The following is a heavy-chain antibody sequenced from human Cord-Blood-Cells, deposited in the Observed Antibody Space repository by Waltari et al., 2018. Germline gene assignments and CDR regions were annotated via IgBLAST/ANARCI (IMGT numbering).Heavy chain of an antibody. CDR3: ANGRDADAFDI. Sequence: QVQLVQSGAEVKKPGASVKVSCKASGYTFTGYYMNWVRQAPGQGLEGSGVIIPNSGGTNYAQKFQGRVTVTRDTSVSTAYMELSRLRSDDTAVYYCANGRDADAFDIWGQGTMVTVSS. CDR2: IIPNSGGT. J-gene: IGHJ3*02. V-gene: IGHV1-2*02. CDR1: GYTFTGYY.